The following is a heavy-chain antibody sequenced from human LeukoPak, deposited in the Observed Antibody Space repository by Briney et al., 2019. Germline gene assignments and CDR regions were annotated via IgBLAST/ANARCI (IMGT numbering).Heavy chain of an antibody. CDR1: GFTFSSYW. V-gene: IGHV3-7*01. D-gene: IGHD3-9*01. J-gene: IGHJ3*02. CDR3: AREYLSRYFDWWYPHDAFDI. Sequence: GGSLRLSCAASGFTFSSYWMSWVRQAPGKGLEWVANIKQDGSEKYYVDSVKGRFTISRDNAKNSLYLQMNSLRAEDTAVYYCAREYLSRYFDWWYPHDAFDIWGQGTMVTVSS. CDR2: IKQDGSEK.